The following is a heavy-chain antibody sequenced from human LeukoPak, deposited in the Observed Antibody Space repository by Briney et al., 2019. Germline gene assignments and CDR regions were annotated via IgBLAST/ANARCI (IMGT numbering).Heavy chain of an antibody. CDR3: ARDSSSSGPGALDY. Sequence: GGSLRLSCAASGFTFSTYAMSWFRQAPGKGLEGVANIKQDGSEKYSVHSVKGRLTISRDNPKNSLYLQMSSLRSEDTAVYYCARDSSSSGPGALDYWGQGTLVTVSS. CDR1: GFTFSTYA. V-gene: IGHV3-7*03. J-gene: IGHJ4*02. D-gene: IGHD6-6*01. CDR2: IKQDGSEK.